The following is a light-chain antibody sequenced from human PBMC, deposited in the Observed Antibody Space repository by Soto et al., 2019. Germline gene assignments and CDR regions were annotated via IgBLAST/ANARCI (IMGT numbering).Light chain of an antibody. CDR2: DVS. CDR1: SSDVGGYNY. Sequence: QSVLTQPASVSGSPGQSITISCTGTSSDVGGYNYVSWYQQHPGKAPKLMIYDVSNRPSGISNRFSGSKSGNTASLTISGLQAEDEADYYCSSSTRSSTPFYVFGTGTKVTVL. J-gene: IGLJ1*01. V-gene: IGLV2-14*01. CDR3: SSSTRSSTPFYV.